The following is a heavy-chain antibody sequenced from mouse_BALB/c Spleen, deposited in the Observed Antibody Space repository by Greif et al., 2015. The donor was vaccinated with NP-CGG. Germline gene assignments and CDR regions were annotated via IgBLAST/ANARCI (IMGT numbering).Heavy chain of an antibody. CDR1: GFNIKDYY. V-gene: IGHV14-1*02. Sequence: VQLQQSGAGLVRPGALVKLSCKASGFNIKDYYMHWVKQRPEQGLEWIGWIDPENGNTIYDPKFQGKASITADTSSNTAYLQLSSLTSEDTAVYYCARDFDYWGQGTTLTVSS. J-gene: IGHJ2*01. CDR3: ARDFDY. CDR2: IDPENGNT.